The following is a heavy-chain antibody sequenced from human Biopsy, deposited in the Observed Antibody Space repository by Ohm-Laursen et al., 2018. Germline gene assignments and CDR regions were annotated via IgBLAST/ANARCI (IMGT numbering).Heavy chain of an antibody. CDR2: INHSGRT. J-gene: IGHJ6*02. D-gene: IGHD3-22*01. CDR1: GGSLNGYY. Sequence: PSETLSLTCAVYGGSLNGYYWSWIRQTPGKGLEWIGEINHSGRTNYNPSLKSRVTISVDTSKNQFSLKVRSVTAADTAVYYCVRGVDYYDPYHYYALDVWGQGTTVTVSS. V-gene: IGHV4-34*01. CDR3: VRGVDYYDPYHYYALDV.